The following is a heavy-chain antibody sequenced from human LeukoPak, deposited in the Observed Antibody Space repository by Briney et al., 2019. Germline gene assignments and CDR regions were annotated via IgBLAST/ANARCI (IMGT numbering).Heavy chain of an antibody. CDR1: GFTFSNYW. J-gene: IGHJ4*02. Sequence: GGSLGLSCAASGFTFSNYWMIWVRQAPGQGLEWVANIKQDGSEKSYVDSVKGRFTISRDNAKNSLYLQMNSLRAEDTAVYYCARARTSGDEALAGNYWGQGTLVTVSS. CDR3: ARARTSGDEALAGNY. D-gene: IGHD6-19*01. CDR2: IKQDGSEK. V-gene: IGHV3-7*01.